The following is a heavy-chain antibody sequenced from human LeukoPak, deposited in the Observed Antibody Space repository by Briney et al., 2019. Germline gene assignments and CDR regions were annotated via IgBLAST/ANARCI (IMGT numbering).Heavy chain of an antibody. D-gene: IGHD5-18*01. J-gene: IGHJ4*02. Sequence: PSETLSLTCAGYGGSFSGYYWSWIRQPPGKGLEWIGEINHSGSTNYNPSLKSRVTISVDTSKNQFSLKLSSVTAADTAVYYCASGYSYGYAGGATPYWGQGTLVTVSS. V-gene: IGHV4-34*01. CDR3: ASGYSYGYAGGATPY. CDR1: GGSFSGYY. CDR2: INHSGST.